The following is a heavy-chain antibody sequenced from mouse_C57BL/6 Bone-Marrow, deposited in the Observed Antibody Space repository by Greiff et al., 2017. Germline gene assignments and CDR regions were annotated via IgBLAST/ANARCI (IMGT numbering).Heavy chain of an antibody. V-gene: IGHV1-81*01. Sequence: VQLQESGAELARPGASVKLSCKASGYTFTSYGISWVKQRTGQGLEWIGEIYPRSGNTYYNEKFKGQATLTADKSSSTADLELRSLTSEDSAVYFGARWATVFYAMDYGGQGTSVTVSS. CDR2: IYPRSGNT. CDR3: ARWATVFYAMDY. J-gene: IGHJ4*01. CDR1: GYTFTSYG. D-gene: IGHD4-1*02.